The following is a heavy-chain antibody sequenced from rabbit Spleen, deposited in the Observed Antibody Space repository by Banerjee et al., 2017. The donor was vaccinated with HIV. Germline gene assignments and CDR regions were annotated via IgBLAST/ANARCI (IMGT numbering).Heavy chain of an antibody. CDR2: IAGSSSDFT. D-gene: IGHD1-1*01. CDR3: ARDDSGNGWSFNL. V-gene: IGHV1S45*01. CDR1: GLDFSSSYW. J-gene: IGHJ4*01. Sequence: QQQLEESGGGLVKPGGTLTLTCKASGLDFSSSYWICWVRQAPGKGLEWISCIAGSSSDFTYSATWAKGRFTCSKTSSTTVTLQMTSLTVADTATYFCARDDSGNGWSFNLWGQGTLVTVS.